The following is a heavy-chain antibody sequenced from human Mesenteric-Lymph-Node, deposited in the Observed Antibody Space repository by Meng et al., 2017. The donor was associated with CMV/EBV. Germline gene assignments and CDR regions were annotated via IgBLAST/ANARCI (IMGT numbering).Heavy chain of an antibody. J-gene: IGHJ4*02. Sequence: QVPRPGAGPGLGKPSETLYLSCIVSGVAVTRGAYHWGWIRQSPGKGLEWIGYIYGTGITIYNPSLKSRVTILLETSKNQFSLKLNSVTTADTAVYYCAKSRSSTPGIVDDWGQGTLVTVSS. CDR1: GVAVTRGAYH. CDR2: IYGTGIT. V-gene: IGHV4-61*08. D-gene: IGHD2/OR15-2a*01. CDR3: AKSRSSTPGIVDD.